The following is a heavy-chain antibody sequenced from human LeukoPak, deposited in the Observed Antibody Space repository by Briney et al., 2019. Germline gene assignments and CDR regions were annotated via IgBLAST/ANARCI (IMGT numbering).Heavy chain of an antibody. D-gene: IGHD1-26*01. CDR2: ISGSGGST. J-gene: IGHJ4*02. V-gene: IGHV3-23*01. CDR1: GFTFSSYA. CDR3: AKDSASGTNFDY. Sequence: GGPLRLSCAASGFTFSSYAMSWVRQAPGKGLEWVSAISGSGGSTYYADSVKGRFTISRDNSKNTLYLQMNSLRAEDTAVYYCAKDSASGTNFDYWGQGTLVTVSS.